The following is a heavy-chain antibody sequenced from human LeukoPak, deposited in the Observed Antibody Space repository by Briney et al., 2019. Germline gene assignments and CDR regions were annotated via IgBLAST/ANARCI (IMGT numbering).Heavy chain of an antibody. CDR2: MNPASGNT. J-gene: IGHJ3*02. V-gene: IGHV1-8*01. CDR3: ARVPREIASI. CDR1: GYTFTSYD. D-gene: IGHD3-16*02. Sequence: ASVKVSCRASGYTFTSYDINWVRQATGQGLEWMGYMNPASGNTGYAQKFQGRVTMTTDTSISTAYMELSSLRSEDTAVYYCARVPREIASIWGQGTMVTVSS.